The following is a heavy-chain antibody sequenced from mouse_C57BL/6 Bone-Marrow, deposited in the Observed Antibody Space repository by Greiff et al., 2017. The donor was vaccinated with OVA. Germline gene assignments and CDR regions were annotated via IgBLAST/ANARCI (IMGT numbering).Heavy chain of an antibody. CDR3: ARGRIFYAMDY. J-gene: IGHJ4*01. CDR2: IYPGSGST. Sequence: QVQLQQSGAELVKPGASVKMSCKASGYTFTSYWITWVKQRPGQGLEWIGDIYPGSGSTNYNEKFKSKATLTVDTSSSTAYMQLSSLTSEDSAVYYCARGRIFYAMDYWGQGTSVTVSS. CDR1: GYTFTSYW. V-gene: IGHV1-55*01.